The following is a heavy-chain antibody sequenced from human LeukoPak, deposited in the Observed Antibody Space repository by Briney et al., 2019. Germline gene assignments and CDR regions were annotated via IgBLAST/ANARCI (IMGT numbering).Heavy chain of an antibody. V-gene: IGHV3-23*01. D-gene: IGHD7-27*01. Sequence: GGSLRLSCAASGFTFSSYAMSWVRQAPGKGLEWVSAISGSGGTTYYADSVKGRFTISRDNSKNTLYLQMNSLRAEDTAVYYCAKAAGNWGPQKMAFDIWGQGTMVTVSS. CDR3: AKAAGNWGPQKMAFDI. J-gene: IGHJ3*02. CDR2: ISGSGGTT. CDR1: GFTFSSYA.